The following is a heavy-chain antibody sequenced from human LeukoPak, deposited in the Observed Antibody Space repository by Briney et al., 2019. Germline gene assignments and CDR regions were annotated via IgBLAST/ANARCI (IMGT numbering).Heavy chain of an antibody. CDR1: GYSISSGYY. CDR2: IYHSGST. J-gene: IGHJ2*01. D-gene: IGHD3-10*01. V-gene: IGHV4-38-2*02. Sequence: SETLSLTCTVSGYSISSGYYWGWIRQPPGKGLEWIGSIYHSGSTYYNPSLKSRVTISVDTSKNQFSLKLSSVTAADTAVYYCARAGMVLRKYFDLWGRGTLVTVSS. CDR3: ARAGMVLRKYFDL.